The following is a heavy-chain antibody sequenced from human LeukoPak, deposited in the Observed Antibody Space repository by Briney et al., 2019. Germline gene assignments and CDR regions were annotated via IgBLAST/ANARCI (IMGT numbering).Heavy chain of an antibody. D-gene: IGHD2-2*01. V-gene: IGHV3-23*01. Sequence: GGSLRLSCAASGFTFSSYAMSWVRQAPGKGLEWVSAISGSGGSTYYADSVKGRFTISRDNSKNTLYLQMNSLRAEDTAVYYCAKDGIYCSSTSCYVGYYYYGMDVWGQGTTVTVSS. CDR2: ISGSGGST. J-gene: IGHJ6*02. CDR1: GFTFSSYA. CDR3: AKDGIYCSSTSCYVGYYYYGMDV.